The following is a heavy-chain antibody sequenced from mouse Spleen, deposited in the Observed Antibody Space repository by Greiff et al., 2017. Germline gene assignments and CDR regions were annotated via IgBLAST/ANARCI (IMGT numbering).Heavy chain of an antibody. CDR3: ARGKGYYGDGFAY. D-gene: IGHD1-2*01. CDR1: GYTFTGYW. V-gene: IGHV1-9*01. CDR2: ILPGSGST. Sequence: QVQLQQSGAELMKPGASVKLSCKATGYTFTGYWIEWVKQRPGHGLEWIGEILPGSGSTNYTEKFKGKATFTADTSSNTAYMQLSSLTTEDSAIYYGARGKGYYGDGFAYWGQGTLVTGSA. J-gene: IGHJ3*01.